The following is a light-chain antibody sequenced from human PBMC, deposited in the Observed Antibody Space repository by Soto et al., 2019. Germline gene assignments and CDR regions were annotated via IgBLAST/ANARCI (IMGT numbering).Light chain of an antibody. Sequence: DFQMTQSPSTRSASVGDRVTLTCRASQSIHTWLAWYQQKPGRTPKLLIYKASTLENGVTSSFSGSGSGTEFTLTISSMQSGDFATYYCQQYNTHPYTVGQGTKMQIK. V-gene: IGKV1-5*03. CDR3: QQYNTHPYT. J-gene: IGKJ2*01. CDR2: KAS. CDR1: QSIHTW.